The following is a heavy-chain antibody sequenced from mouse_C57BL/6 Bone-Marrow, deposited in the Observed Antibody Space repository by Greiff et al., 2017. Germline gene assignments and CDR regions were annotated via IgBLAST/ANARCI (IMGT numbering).Heavy chain of an antibody. D-gene: IGHD2-12*01. J-gene: IGHJ2*01. CDR1: GFTFSSYG. V-gene: IGHV5-6*01. Sequence: EVQGVESGGDLVKPGGSLKLSCAASGFTFSSYGMSWVRQTPDKRLEWVATISSGGSYTYYPDSVKGRFTISRDNAKNTLYLQMSSLKSEDTAMYYCARQGYRSYFDYWGQGTTLTVSS. CDR3: ARQGYRSYFDY. CDR2: ISSGGSYT.